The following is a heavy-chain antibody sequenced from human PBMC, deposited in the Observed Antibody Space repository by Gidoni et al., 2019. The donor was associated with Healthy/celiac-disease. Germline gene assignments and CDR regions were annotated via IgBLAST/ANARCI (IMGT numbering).Heavy chain of an antibody. CDR1: GYHFPGYY. V-gene: IGHV1-2*04. CDR3: ARGGEGGGDSNWFDP. Sequence: QVQLVQSGAEVKKPGASVKVSCKASGYHFPGYYMHWVRQAPGQGREWMGWSNPNSGGTNYAQKFQGWVTMTRDTSISTAYMELSRLRSDDTAVYYCARGGEGGGDSNWFDPWGQGTLVTVSS. CDR2: SNPNSGGT. D-gene: IGHD2-21*01. J-gene: IGHJ5*02.